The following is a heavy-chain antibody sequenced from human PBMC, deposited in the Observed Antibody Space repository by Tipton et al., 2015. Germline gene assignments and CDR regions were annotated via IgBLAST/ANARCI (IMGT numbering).Heavy chain of an antibody. V-gene: IGHV4-4*07. CDR2: VYSTGIT. Sequence: TLSLTCSVSGGSIRTYYWGWIRQPAGKGLEWIGRVYSTGITNLNPSLKSRVTMSVDTSKNQVSLKLTSVNAADMAVYYCARGGNNWFDPWGQGTLVTVSS. CDR1: GGSIRTYY. J-gene: IGHJ5*02. D-gene: IGHD2-15*01. CDR3: ARGGNNWFDP.